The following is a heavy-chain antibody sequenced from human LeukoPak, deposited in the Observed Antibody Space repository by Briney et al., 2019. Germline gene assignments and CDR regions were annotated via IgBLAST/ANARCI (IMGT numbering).Heavy chain of an antibody. CDR2: MHYSGSN. Sequence: SETLSLTCTVSGGSISSSDYYWVWIRQPPGKGLEWIGSMHYSGSNAYSPSLKSRVIIFVDTSKNQFSLKLTYVTAADTAVYFCARYSTSSGWFDPWGQGSLVTVSS. CDR3: ARYSTSSGWFDP. CDR1: GGSISSSDYY. V-gene: IGHV4-39*01. D-gene: IGHD6-6*01. J-gene: IGHJ5*02.